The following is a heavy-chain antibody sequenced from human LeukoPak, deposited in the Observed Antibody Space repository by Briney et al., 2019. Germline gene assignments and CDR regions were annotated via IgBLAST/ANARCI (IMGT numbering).Heavy chain of an antibody. J-gene: IGHJ3*02. CDR1: GFTFSSYS. D-gene: IGHD2-21*02. V-gene: IGHV3-21*01. Sequence: GGSLRLSCAASGFTFSSYSMNWVRQAPGKGLDWVSSISSSSSYIYYADSVKGRFTISRDNAKNSLYLQMNSLRAEDTAVYYCARVQGGGDSYGAFDIWGQGTMVTVSS. CDR2: ISSSSSYI. CDR3: ARVQGGGDSYGAFDI.